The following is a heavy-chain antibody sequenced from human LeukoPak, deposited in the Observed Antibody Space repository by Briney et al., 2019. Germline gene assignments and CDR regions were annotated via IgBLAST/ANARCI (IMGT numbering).Heavy chain of an antibody. D-gene: IGHD5-12*01. J-gene: IGHJ4*02. CDR2: IRYDGSNK. Sequence: GGSLRLSCAASGFTFSSYGMHWVRQAPGKGLEWVAFIRYDGSNKYYADSVKGRFTISRDNSKNTLYLQMNSLRAEDTAVYYCARDTTNIGYDYGLYVDYWGQGTLVTVSS. V-gene: IGHV3-30*02. CDR1: GFTFSSYG. CDR3: ARDTTNIGYDYGLYVDY.